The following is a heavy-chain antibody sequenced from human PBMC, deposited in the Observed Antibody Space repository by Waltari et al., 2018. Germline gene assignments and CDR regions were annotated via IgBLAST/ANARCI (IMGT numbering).Heavy chain of an antibody. CDR3: ARVGYCSGGSCYSEDY. D-gene: IGHD2-15*01. CDR2: IYHSGSP. V-gene: IGHV4-38-2*01. J-gene: IGHJ4*02. Sequence: QVQLQESGPGLVKPSETLSLTCAVSGYSISSGYYWGWIRQPPGKGLEWIGSIYHSGSPYYTPSLKSRVTISVDTSKNQFSLKLSSVTAADTAVYYCARVGYCSGGSCYSEDYWGQGTLVTVSS. CDR1: GYSISSGYY.